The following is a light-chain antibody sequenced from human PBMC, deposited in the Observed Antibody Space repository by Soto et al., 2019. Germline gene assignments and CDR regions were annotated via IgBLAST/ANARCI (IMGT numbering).Light chain of an antibody. CDR1: SSDVGGYKY. J-gene: IGLJ2*01. CDR2: EVS. Sequence: QAALTQPASVSGSPGQSITISCTGTSSDVGGYKYVSWYQHHPDKGPKLMIYEVSNRPSGVSNRFSGSKSGNTASLTISGLQAEDEADYYCSSYTTSSTVVFGGGTKVTVL. V-gene: IGLV2-14*01. CDR3: SSYTTSSTVV.